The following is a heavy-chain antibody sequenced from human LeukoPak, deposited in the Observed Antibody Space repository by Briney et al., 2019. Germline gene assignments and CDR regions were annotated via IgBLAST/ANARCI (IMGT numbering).Heavy chain of an antibody. D-gene: IGHD6-19*01. Sequence: SETLSLTCTVSGGSVSGYHWSWIRQPPGKGLEWIAYIHCTGTTNYDPSLKSRLTISLDTSKKQFSLILSSVTAADTAVYYCARLKAVTGTSDYFDYWGQGILVTVSS. CDR3: ARLKAVTGTSDYFDY. CDR1: GGSVSGYH. CDR2: IHCTGTT. J-gene: IGHJ4*02. V-gene: IGHV4-59*02.